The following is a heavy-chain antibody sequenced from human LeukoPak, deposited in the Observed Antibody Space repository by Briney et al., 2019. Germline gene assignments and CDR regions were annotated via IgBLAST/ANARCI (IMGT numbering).Heavy chain of an antibody. J-gene: IGHJ4*02. Sequence: PGGSLRLSCAASGFTFSNAWMSWVRQAPGKGLEWVGRIKSKTVGGTTDYAAPVKGRFTISRDDSKNTLYLQMNSLKTEDTAVYYCTTAGGWLWGQGTLVTVSS. CDR3: TTAGGWL. V-gene: IGHV3-15*01. D-gene: IGHD5-24*01. CDR1: GFTFSNAW. CDR2: IKSKTVGGTT.